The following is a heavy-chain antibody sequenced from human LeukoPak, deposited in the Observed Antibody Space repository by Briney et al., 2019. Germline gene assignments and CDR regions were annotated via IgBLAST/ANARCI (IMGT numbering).Heavy chain of an antibody. CDR1: GGSISSYY. CDR3: ARADYSYYGMDV. Sequence: SETLSLTCSVSGGSISSYYWIWIRQPPGKGLEWIGNIYYSGSTSYNPSLKSRVTISVDTAKNQLSLNLTSVTAADTAVYYCARADYSYYGMDVWGQGTTVTVS. J-gene: IGHJ6*02. CDR2: IYYSGST. D-gene: IGHD3-10*01. V-gene: IGHV4-59*01.